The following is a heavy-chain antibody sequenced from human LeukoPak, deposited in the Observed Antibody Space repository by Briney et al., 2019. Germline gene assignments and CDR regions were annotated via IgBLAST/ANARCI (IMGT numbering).Heavy chain of an antibody. D-gene: IGHD3-10*01. CDR3: ARAGSSGSYYYYMDV. Sequence: ASVKVSCKASGYTFTSYDINWVRQATGQGLEWMGWMNLYSGNTCYAQKFQGRVTMTRNTSIRTAYMELSSMRSEDTAVYYCARAGSSGSYYYYMDVWGKGTTVTVSS. J-gene: IGHJ6*03. CDR2: MNLYSGNT. V-gene: IGHV1-8*02. CDR1: GYTFTSYD.